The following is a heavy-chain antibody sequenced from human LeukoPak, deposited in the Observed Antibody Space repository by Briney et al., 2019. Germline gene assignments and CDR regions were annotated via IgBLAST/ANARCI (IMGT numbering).Heavy chain of an antibody. CDR1: GFTFSSYA. Sequence: GGSVRLSCAASGFTFSSYAMSWVRKAPGRGLVWVSTISGSGGSTYYADSVKGRFTISRDNSKNTLYLQMNSLSAEDTAVYYCLIVVVITGKKYWGQGTMVTVSS. V-gene: IGHV3-23*01. CDR3: LIVVVITGKKY. J-gene: IGHJ4*02. CDR2: ISGSGGST. D-gene: IGHD3-22*01.